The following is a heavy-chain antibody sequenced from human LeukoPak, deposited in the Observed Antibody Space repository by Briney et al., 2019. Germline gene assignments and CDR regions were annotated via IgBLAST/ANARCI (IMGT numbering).Heavy chain of an antibody. V-gene: IGHV3-11*04. J-gene: IGHJ4*02. CDR3: AREDEQQLVNDY. CDR2: ISSSGSTI. Sequence: GGSLRLSCAASGFTFSDYYMSWIRQAPGKGPEWVSYISSSGSTIYYADSVKGRFTISRDNAKNSLYLQMNSLRAEDTAVYYCAREDEQQLVNDYWGQGTLITVSS. CDR1: GFTFSDYY. D-gene: IGHD6-13*01.